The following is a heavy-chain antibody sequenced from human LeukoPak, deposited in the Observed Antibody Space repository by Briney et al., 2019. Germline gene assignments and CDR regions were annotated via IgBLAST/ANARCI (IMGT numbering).Heavy chain of an antibody. Sequence: GASVKVSCKASGGTFSSYAISWVRQAPGQGLEWMGRIIPILGIANYAQKFQGRVTITADKSTSTAYMELSSLRSEDTAVYYCARRAGSGLNFDYWGQGTLVTVSS. J-gene: IGHJ4*02. D-gene: IGHD6-19*01. V-gene: IGHV1-69*04. CDR3: ARRAGSGLNFDY. CDR2: IIPILGIA. CDR1: GGTFSSYA.